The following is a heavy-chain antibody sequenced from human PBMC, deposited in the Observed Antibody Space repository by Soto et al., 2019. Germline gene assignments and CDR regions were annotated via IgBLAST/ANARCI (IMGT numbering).Heavy chain of an antibody. Sequence: ASVKVSCKASGYTFTGYYMHWVRQAPGQGLEWMGWINPNSGGTNYAQNFQGWVTMTSDTSISTAYMELSRLRSDDTAVYYCARTHCSSTRCYVGSWDYWGQGTLVTVSS. CDR2: INPNSGGT. D-gene: IGHD2-2*01. V-gene: IGHV1-2*04. CDR1: GYTFTGYY. J-gene: IGHJ4*02. CDR3: ARTHCSSTRCYVGSWDY.